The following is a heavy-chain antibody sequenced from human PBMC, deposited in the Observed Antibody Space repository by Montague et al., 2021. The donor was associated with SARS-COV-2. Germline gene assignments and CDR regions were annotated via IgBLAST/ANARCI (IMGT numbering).Heavy chain of an antibody. CDR3: ARVHFVSSGGYPDAFDI. V-gene: IGHV4-31*03. CDR1: GGSINSGGYY. Sequence: TLSLTCTVSGGSINSGGYYWTWIRQPPGKGLEWIGYIYYSGRTYYNPSLKSRLTISVDTSKNQFSLKLSSVTAADTAVYYCARVHFVSSGGYPDAFDIWGQGTLVTVSS. D-gene: IGHD6-19*01. J-gene: IGHJ3*02. CDR2: IYYSGRT.